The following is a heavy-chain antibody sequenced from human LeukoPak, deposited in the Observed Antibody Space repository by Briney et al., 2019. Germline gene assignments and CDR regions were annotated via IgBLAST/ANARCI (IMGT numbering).Heavy chain of an antibody. J-gene: IGHJ4*02. Sequence: GGSLRLSCAASGFTFSSYAMSWVRQAPGKGLEWVSSISGSGGSTYYADSVKGRFTISRDNSKNTLYLQMNSLTAEDPTVYHCAKRYSYGFMWSCFDYWGQGTLVTVSS. V-gene: IGHV3-23*01. CDR2: ISGSGGST. D-gene: IGHD5-18*01. CDR1: GFTFSSYA. CDR3: AKRYSYGFMWSCFDY.